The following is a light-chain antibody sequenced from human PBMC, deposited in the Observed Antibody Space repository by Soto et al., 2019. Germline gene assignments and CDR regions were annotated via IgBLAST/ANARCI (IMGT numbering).Light chain of an antibody. V-gene: IGKV1-6*01. CDR1: QGIRSA. J-gene: IGKJ1*01. CDR2: AAS. Sequence: AIQVTQSPSSLSASVGDRVTITCRTSQGIRSALGWYQQKPGKVPKLLIYAASTLQSGVPSRFSGSGSGRDFTLTISSXQPEDFATYYCLLDYAYFCAFGQGTKVDIK. CDR3: LLDYAYFCA.